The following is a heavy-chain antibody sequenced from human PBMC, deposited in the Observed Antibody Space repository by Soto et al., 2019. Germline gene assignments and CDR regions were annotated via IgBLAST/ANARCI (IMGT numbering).Heavy chain of an antibody. J-gene: IGHJ6*02. V-gene: IGHV2-70*01. D-gene: IGHD2-2*01. Sequence: ESGPTLVNPTQTLTLTCTFSGFSLSTSGMCVSWIRQPPGKALEWLALIDWNDDKYYSTSLKTRLTISKDTSKNQVVLTMTNVDPVGTATYYCARIVVVPAAMGAYYYYGMDVWGQGTTVTVSS. CDR2: IDWNDDK. CDR3: ARIVVVPAAMGAYYYYGMDV. CDR1: GFSLSTSGMC.